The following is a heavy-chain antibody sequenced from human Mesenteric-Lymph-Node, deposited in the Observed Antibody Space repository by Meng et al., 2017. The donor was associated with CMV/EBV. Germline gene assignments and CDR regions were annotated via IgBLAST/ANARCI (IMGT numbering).Heavy chain of an antibody. D-gene: IGHD6-13*01. CDR1: GGSVNSDDYH. Sequence: SETLSLTCSVSGGSVNSDDYHWNWIRQPPGKGLEWIGYVYYRGNSDYNPSLKSRVTISVDTSKNQFSLKLSSVTAADTAVYYCARGLESSSWYEDAFDIWGQGTMVTVSS. CDR3: ARGLESSSWYEDAFDI. V-gene: IGHV4-61*08. J-gene: IGHJ3*02. CDR2: VYYRGNS.